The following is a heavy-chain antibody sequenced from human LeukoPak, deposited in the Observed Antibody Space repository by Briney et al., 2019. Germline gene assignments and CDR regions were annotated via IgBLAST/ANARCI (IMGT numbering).Heavy chain of an antibody. Sequence: SETLSLTCTVSGGSISSGGYYWSWIRQHPGKGLEWIGYIYYSGSTYYNPSLKSRVTISVDTSKNQFSLKLSSVTAADTAVYYCAGASGYSYGRIDYWGQGTLVTVSS. CDR3: AGASGYSYGRIDY. D-gene: IGHD5-18*01. J-gene: IGHJ4*02. CDR1: GGSISSGGYY. CDR2: IYYSGST. V-gene: IGHV4-31*03.